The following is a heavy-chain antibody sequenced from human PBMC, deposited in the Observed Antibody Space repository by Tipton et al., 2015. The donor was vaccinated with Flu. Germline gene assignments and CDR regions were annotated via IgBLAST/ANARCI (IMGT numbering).Heavy chain of an antibody. CDR3: ARIDGYNLGAFDI. J-gene: IGHJ3*02. Sequence: TLSLTCTASGGSISSYYWSWIRQPPGKGLEWIGYIYYSGSTNYNPSLKSRVTISVDTSKNQFSLKLSSVTAADTAVYYCARIDGYNLGAFDIWGQGTMVTVSS. CDR1: GGSISSYY. V-gene: IGHV4-59*01. D-gene: IGHD5-24*01. CDR2: IYYSGST.